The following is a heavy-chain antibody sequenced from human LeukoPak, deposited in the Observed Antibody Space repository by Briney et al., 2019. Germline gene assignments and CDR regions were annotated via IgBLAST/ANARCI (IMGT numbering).Heavy chain of an antibody. D-gene: IGHD2-8*01. CDR3: ARGYCTNGVCSSDYFDY. J-gene: IGHJ4*02. Sequence: SETLSLTCRVSGGSISSGGYYWNWIRQHPGKGLEWIGYIYNSGSTHYNPSLKSRSTISVDTSKNQFSLKLSSVTAADTAVYYCARGYCTNGVCSSDYFDYWGQGTLVTVSS. CDR1: GGSISSGGYY. V-gene: IGHV4-31*03. CDR2: IYNSGST.